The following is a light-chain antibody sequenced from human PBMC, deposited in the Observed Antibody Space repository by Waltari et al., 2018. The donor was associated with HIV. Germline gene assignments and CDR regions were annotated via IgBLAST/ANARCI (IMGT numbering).Light chain of an antibody. CDR3: GTWDSSLSAGV. Sequence: QSVLTQPPSVSAAPGQKVTISCSGSNSNIGTHYVPWYQQLPGTAPKLLIYDNNKRPSGIPDRFSGSKSGTSATLGITGLQTGDEADYYCGTWDSSLSAGVFGGGTKLTVL. CDR1: NSNIGTHY. J-gene: IGLJ2*01. CDR2: DNN. V-gene: IGLV1-51*01.